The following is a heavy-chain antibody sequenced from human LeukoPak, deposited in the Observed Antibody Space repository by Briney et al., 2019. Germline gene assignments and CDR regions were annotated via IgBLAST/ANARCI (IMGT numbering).Heavy chain of an antibody. CDR3: AKEPGYYDSSGYFDY. CDR2: ISYDGSNK. J-gene: IGHJ4*02. Sequence: GRSLRLSCAASGFTFSSYGMPWVRQAPGKGLEWVAVISYDGSNKYYADSVKGLITISRDNSKNTLYLQMNSLRDEDTAVYYCAKEPGYYDSSGYFDYWGQGTLVTVSS. CDR1: GFTFSSYG. D-gene: IGHD3-22*01. V-gene: IGHV3-30*18.